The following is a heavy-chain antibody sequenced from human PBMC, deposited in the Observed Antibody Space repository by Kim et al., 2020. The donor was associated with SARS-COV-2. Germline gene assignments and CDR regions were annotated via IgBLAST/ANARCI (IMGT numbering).Heavy chain of an antibody. D-gene: IGHD1-7*01. CDR2: IRDSGSGT. V-gene: IGHV3-23*01. J-gene: IGHJ4*02. Sequence: GGSLRLSCAASGFTFNSYAMSWVRQAPGKGLEWVSAIRDSGSGTYYADSVRGRFTISRDNSKNTLYLQMNSLRAEDTAVYYCAKGGTVTRYYLDYRWQGT. CDR1: GFTFNSYA. CDR3: AKGGTVTRYYLDY.